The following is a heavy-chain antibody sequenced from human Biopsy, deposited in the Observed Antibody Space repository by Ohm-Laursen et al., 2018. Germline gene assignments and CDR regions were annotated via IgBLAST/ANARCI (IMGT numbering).Heavy chain of an antibody. CDR2: VYYSGTT. CDR1: GGSVSDSFHF. Sequence: GTLSLTCTVSGGSVSDSFHFWSWIRQPPGKGLEWIGDVYYSGTTNYNPSLKSRLTISVDTSKNQFSLNLNSVTAADTAVYFCARDVKRYCSGTSCCSGYFGMDAWGQGTTVTVS. D-gene: IGHD2-2*01. J-gene: IGHJ6*02. CDR3: ARDVKRYCSGTSCCSGYFGMDA. V-gene: IGHV4-61*01.